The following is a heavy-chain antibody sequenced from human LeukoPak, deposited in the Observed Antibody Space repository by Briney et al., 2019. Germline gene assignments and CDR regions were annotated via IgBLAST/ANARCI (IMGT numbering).Heavy chain of an antibody. J-gene: IGHJ5*02. Sequence: GGSLRLSCAASGFTFSSYWMSWVRQAPGKGLEWVANIKQDGSEKYYVDSVKGRFTISRDNAKNSLYLQMNSLRAEDTAVYYCARDGSSWYSVDWFDPWGQGTLVTASS. CDR2: IKQDGSEK. D-gene: IGHD6-13*01. V-gene: IGHV3-7*01. CDR1: GFTFSSYW. CDR3: ARDGSSWYSVDWFDP.